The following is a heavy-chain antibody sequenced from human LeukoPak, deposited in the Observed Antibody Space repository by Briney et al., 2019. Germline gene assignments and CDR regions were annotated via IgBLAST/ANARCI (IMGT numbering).Heavy chain of an antibody. V-gene: IGHV4-34*01. CDR2: INHSGST. Sequence: PSETLSLTCAVYGGSFSGYYWSWIRQPPGKGLEWIGEINHSGSTNYNPSLKSRVTISVDTSKNQFSLKLSSVTAADTAVYYCATAYSGSYYVGWFDPWGQGTLVTVSS. D-gene: IGHD1-26*01. J-gene: IGHJ5*02. CDR3: ATAYSGSYYVGWFDP. CDR1: GGSFSGYY.